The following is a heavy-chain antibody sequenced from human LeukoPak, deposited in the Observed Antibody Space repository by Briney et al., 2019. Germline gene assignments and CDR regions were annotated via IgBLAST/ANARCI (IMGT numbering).Heavy chain of an antibody. V-gene: IGHV1-69*05. CDR1: GGTFSSYA. CDR3: ARGYSYGDSFDY. CDR2: IIPIFGTA. Sequence: ASVKVSCKASGGTFSSYAISWVRQAPGQGLEWMGGIIPIFGTANYAQKLQGRVTMTTDTSTSTAYMELRSLRSGDTAVYYCARGYSYGDSFDYWGQGTLVTVSS. D-gene: IGHD5-18*01. J-gene: IGHJ4*02.